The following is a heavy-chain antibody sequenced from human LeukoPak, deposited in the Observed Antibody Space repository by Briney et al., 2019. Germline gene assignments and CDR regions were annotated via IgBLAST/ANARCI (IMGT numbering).Heavy chain of an antibody. D-gene: IGHD1-26*01. CDR2: IYHSGST. CDR3: AREGVGATPIDY. Sequence: SETLSLTCTVSGYSISSGYYWGWIRQPPGKGLEWIGSIYHSGSTYYNPSLKSRVTISVDTSKNQFSLKLSSVTAADTAVYYCAREGVGATPIDYWGQGTLVTVSS. J-gene: IGHJ4*02. CDR1: GYSISSGYY. V-gene: IGHV4-38-2*02.